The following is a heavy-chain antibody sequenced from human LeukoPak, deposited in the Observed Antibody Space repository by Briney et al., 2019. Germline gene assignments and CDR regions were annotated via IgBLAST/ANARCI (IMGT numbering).Heavy chain of an antibody. V-gene: IGHV4-34*01. CDR1: GGSFSGYY. J-gene: IGHJ4*02. D-gene: IGHD3-10*01. Sequence: SETLSLTCAVYGGSFSGYYWSWIRQPPAKGLEWIGEINHSGSTNYNPSLKSRVTISVDTSKNQFSLKLSSVAAADTAVYYCARGDGSGVYTAFDFWGQGTLVTVSS. CDR3: ARGDGSGVYTAFDF. CDR2: INHSGST.